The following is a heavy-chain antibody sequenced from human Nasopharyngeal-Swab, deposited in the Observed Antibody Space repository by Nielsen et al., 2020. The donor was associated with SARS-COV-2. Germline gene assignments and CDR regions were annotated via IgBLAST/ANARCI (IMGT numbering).Heavy chain of an antibody. CDR1: GGSISSGGYY. CDR2: IYYSGST. J-gene: IGHJ1*01. V-gene: IGHV4-31*03. CDR3: ARYGSTYYYDSSGYTQGVYFQH. D-gene: IGHD3-22*01. Sequence: SETLSLTCTVSGGSISSGGYYWSWIRQHPGKGLEWIGYIYYSGSTYYNPSLKSRVTISVDTSKNQFSLKLSSVTAADTAVYCCARYGSTYYYDSSGYTQGVYFQHWGQGTLVTVSS.